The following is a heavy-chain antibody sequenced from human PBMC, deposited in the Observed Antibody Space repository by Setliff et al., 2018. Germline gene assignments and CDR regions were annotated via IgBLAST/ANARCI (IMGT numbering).Heavy chain of an antibody. CDR2: IYYSGNT. CDR1: GASITTSNSY. V-gene: IGHV4-39*01. CDR3: ARGINSVSWTPKY. J-gene: IGHJ4*02. Sequence: SETLSLTCTVSGASITTSNSYWGWIRQPPGKGLEWIAHIYYSGNTFYNPSLGSRLTISGDTSKNRFSLKLTSVTAADTAMYYCARGINSVSWTPKYWGRGTLVTVSS. D-gene: IGHD6-13*01.